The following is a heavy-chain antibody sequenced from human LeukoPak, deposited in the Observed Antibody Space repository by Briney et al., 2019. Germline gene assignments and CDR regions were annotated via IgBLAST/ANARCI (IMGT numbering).Heavy chain of an antibody. CDR2: ISYDGSNR. Sequence: GGSLRLSCAASGFTFSSYGMHWVRQAPGKGLEWVAVISYDGSNRYYADSVKGRFTISRDNSKNTLYPQMNSLRAEDTAVYYCAKGTFTMVRGVINHYYGMDVWGKGTTVTVSS. V-gene: IGHV3-30*18. CDR3: AKGTFTMVRGVINHYYGMDV. J-gene: IGHJ6*04. D-gene: IGHD3-10*01. CDR1: GFTFSSYG.